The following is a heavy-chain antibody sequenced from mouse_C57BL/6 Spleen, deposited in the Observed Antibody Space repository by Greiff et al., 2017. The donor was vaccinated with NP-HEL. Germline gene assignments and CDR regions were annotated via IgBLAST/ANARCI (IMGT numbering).Heavy chain of an antibody. CDR1: GYTFTDYY. Sequence: EVQLQQSGPELVKPGASVKISRKASGYTFTDYYMNWVKQSHGKSLEWIGDINPNNGGTSYNQKFKGKATLTVDKSSSTAYRELRSLTSEDSAVYYCARRGDYAMDYWGQGTSVTVSS. V-gene: IGHV1-26*01. CDR2: INPNNGGT. CDR3: ARRGDYAMDY. J-gene: IGHJ4*01.